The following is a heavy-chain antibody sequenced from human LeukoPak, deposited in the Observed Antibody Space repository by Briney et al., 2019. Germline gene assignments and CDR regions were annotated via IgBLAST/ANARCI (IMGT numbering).Heavy chain of an antibody. CDR2: IYYSGST. CDR3: ARAPLNYYGLFDY. V-gene: IGHV4-59*01. Sequence: PSETLSLTCTVSGGSISSYYWSWIRQPPGKGLEWIGYIYYSGSTNYNPSLKSRVTISVDTSKNQFSLKLSSVTAADTAVYYCARAPLNYYGLFDYWDQGTLVTVSS. CDR1: GGSISSYY. J-gene: IGHJ4*02. D-gene: IGHD3-10*01.